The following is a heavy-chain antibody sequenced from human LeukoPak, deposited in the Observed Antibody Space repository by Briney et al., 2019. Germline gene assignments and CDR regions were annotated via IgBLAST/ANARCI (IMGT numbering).Heavy chain of an antibody. V-gene: IGHV3-53*01. D-gene: IGHD5-18*01. CDR1: GFTVSSNY. CDR2: IYSGGST. J-gene: IGHJ4*02. CDR3: ARGYSTAMVFDY. Sequence: GGSLRLSCAASGFTVSSNYMSWVRQAPGKGLEWVSVIYSGGSTYYADSVKGRFTISRDNSENTLYLQMNSLRAEDTAVYYCARGYSTAMVFDYWGQGTLVTVSS.